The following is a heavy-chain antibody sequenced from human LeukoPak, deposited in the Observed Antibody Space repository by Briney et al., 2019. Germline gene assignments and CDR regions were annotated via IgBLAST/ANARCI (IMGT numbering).Heavy chain of an antibody. J-gene: IGHJ4*02. CDR3: AREEYSSGGPPSFDY. CDR2: IYYSGST. V-gene: IGHV4-59*12. Sequence: SETLSLTCTVSGGSISSYYWSWIRQPPGKGLEWIGYIYYSGSTNYNPSLKSRVTISVDTSKNQFSLKLSSVTAADTAVYYCAREEYSSGGPPSFDYWGQGTLVTVSS. CDR1: GGSISSYY. D-gene: IGHD6-19*01.